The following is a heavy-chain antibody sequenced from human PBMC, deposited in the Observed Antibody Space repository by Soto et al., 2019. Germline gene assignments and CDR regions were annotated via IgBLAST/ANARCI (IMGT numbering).Heavy chain of an antibody. CDR2: IYPGDSDT. Sequence: LGESLKISCKGSGYSCTKYWSAWVRQMPGEGLEWMGIIYPGDSDTRYSPSFQGQVTISADKSINSVYLQWSSLKASDTATYYCARLGFNYDFLSGYYNVHYYYGMDVWGQGTTVTVSS. CDR3: ARLGFNYDFLSGYYNVHYYYGMDV. D-gene: IGHD3-3*01. J-gene: IGHJ6*02. CDR1: GYSCTKYW. V-gene: IGHV5-51*01.